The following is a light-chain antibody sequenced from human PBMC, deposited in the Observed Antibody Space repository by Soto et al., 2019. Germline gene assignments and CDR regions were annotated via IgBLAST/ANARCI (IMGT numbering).Light chain of an antibody. V-gene: IGKV2-28*01. CDR1: QSLLQSNGYSY. CDR2: LAS. CDR3: MQALQTPT. Sequence: DIVMTQSPLSLPVTPGEPASISCRSSQSLLQSNGYSYLDWYQQKSGQSPQLLIYLASNRASGVPDRFSGSGSGTDFTLKISRVEAEDVGVYYCMQALQTPTFGQGTKVEIK. J-gene: IGKJ1*01.